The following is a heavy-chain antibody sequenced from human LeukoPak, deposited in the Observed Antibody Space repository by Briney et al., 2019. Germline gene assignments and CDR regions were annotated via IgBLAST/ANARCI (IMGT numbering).Heavy chain of an antibody. J-gene: IGHJ3*02. CDR1: GFTFSSYW. CDR3: ARRSAARDAFDI. CDR2: IKSDGSST. V-gene: IGHV3-74*01. Sequence: GGSLRLSCAASGFTFSSYWMHWVRQAPGKGLVWVSRIKSDGSSTSYADSVKGRFTISRDNAKNTLYLQMNSLRAEDTAVYYCARRSAARDAFDIWGQGTMVTGSS. D-gene: IGHD6-6*01.